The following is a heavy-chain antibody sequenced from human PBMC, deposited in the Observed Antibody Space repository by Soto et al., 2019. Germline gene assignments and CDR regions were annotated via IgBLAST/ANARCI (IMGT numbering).Heavy chain of an antibody. CDR3: ARAGFERLYFDQ. J-gene: IGHJ4*02. CDR2: VYTSGRT. Sequence: EVQLVESGGDLIQPGGSLRLSCAASGFTVTNSYMAWVRQAPGKGLEWVSDVYTSGRTYHADSVKGRFTVSRDISTNMFFLQMNKLSAEDMATYYCARAGFERLYFDQWGRGTLVTVSS. CDR1: GFTVTNSY. D-gene: IGHD1-1*01. V-gene: IGHV3-53*01.